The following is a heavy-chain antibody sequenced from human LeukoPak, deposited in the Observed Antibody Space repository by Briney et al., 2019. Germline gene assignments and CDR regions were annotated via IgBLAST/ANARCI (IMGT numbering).Heavy chain of an antibody. V-gene: IGHV3-48*04. CDR3: ARDGRYFDWSRDYFDY. Sequence: GGTLRLSCAASGFTFSNYGMNWVRQAPGKGLEWVSYISSSGSTIYYADSVKGRFTISRDNAKNSLYLQMNSLRAEDTAVYYCARDGRYFDWSRDYFDYWGQGTLVTVSS. J-gene: IGHJ4*02. D-gene: IGHD3-9*01. CDR1: GFTFSNYG. CDR2: ISSSGSTI.